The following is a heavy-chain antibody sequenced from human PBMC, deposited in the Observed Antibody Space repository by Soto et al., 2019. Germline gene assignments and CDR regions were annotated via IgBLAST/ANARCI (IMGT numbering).Heavy chain of an antibody. CDR3: ARDSGYYDSSGNNWFDP. CDR1: GGSISSGGYY. D-gene: IGHD3-22*01. J-gene: IGHJ5*02. Sequence: SETLSLTCTVSGGSISSGGYYWSWIRQHPGKGLEWIGYIYYSGSTYYNPSLKSRVTISVDTSKNQFSLKLSSVTAADTAVYYCARDSGYYDSSGNNWFDPWGQGTLVTVSS. V-gene: IGHV4-31*03. CDR2: IYYSGST.